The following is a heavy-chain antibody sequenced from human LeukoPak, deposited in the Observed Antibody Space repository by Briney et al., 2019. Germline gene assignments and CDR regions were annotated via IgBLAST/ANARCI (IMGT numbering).Heavy chain of an antibody. D-gene: IGHD5-24*01. CDR3: ATKMATKGSFEY. CDR1: GFTFGTYN. J-gene: IGHJ4*02. CDR2: ISFSSSTI. V-gene: IGHV3-48*02. Sequence: GGSLRHSCAASGFTFGTYNMNWVRQAPGKGLEWVSYISFSSSTIHYADSVKGRFTISRDNAKNSLYLQMNSLRDEDTAVYYCATKMATKGSFEYWGQGTLVTVSS.